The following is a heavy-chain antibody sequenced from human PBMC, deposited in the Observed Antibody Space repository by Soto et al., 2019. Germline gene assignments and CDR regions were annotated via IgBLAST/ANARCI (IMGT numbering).Heavy chain of an antibody. CDR1: GFSLSTSGVG. J-gene: IGHJ4*02. Sequence: QITLKESGPTLVKPTQTLTLTCTFSGFSLSTSGVGVGWIRQPPGKALEWLALIYWDDDKRYSPSLKSRLTITKDTSKNQVVLTMTNMDPVDTATYYCAHSHYDSSGYYDRGLDYWGQGTLVTVSS. CDR2: IYWDDDK. CDR3: AHSHYDSSGYYDRGLDY. V-gene: IGHV2-5*02. D-gene: IGHD3-22*01.